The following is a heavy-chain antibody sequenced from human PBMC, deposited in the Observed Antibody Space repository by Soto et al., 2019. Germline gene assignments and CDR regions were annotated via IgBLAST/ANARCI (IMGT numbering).Heavy chain of an antibody. Sequence: SETLSLTCTVSGGSVSSGSYYWSWIRQPPGKGLEWIGYIYYSGSTNYNPSLKSRVTISVDTSKNQFSLKLSSVTAADTAVYYCARGGYYYDSSGPLQYYYYYGMDVWGQGTTVTVSS. V-gene: IGHV4-61*01. CDR3: ARGGYYYDSSGPLQYYYYYGMDV. D-gene: IGHD3-22*01. J-gene: IGHJ6*02. CDR1: GGSVSSGSYY. CDR2: IYYSGST.